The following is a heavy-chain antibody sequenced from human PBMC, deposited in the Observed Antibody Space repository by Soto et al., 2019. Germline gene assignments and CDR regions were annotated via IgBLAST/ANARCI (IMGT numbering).Heavy chain of an antibody. CDR1: GGSISGYY. CDR2: IYYAGST. V-gene: IGHV4-59*08. D-gene: IGHD3-10*01. Sequence: PSETLSLTCTVSGGSISGYYWSWIRQPPGKGLEWIGYIYYAGSTNYNPSLKSRVTMSVDTSKNQFSLELTSVTAADTAVYYFARHGSGGLAFDIWGPGTMVTVS. CDR3: ARHGSGGLAFDI. J-gene: IGHJ3*02.